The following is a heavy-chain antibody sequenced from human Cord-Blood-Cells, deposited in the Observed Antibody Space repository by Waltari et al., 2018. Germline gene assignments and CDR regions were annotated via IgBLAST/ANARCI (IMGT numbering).Heavy chain of an antibody. CDR3: ARGKLIQLWDFDY. D-gene: IGHD5-18*01. Sequence: EVQLVESGGGLVKPGGSLRLSCAASGFTFRSYSMTWVRQAPGKGLEWVSSISSSSSYIYYADSVKGRFTISRDNAKNSLYLQMNSLRAEDTAVYYCARGKLIQLWDFDYWGQGTLVTVSS. CDR2: ISSSSSYI. V-gene: IGHV3-21*01. CDR1: GFTFRSYS. J-gene: IGHJ4*02.